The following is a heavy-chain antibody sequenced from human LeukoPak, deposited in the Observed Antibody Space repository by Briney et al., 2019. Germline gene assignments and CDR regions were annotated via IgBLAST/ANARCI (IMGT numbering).Heavy chain of an antibody. J-gene: IGHJ4*02. D-gene: IGHD5-12*01. Sequence: PSETLSLTCAVYGGSFSGYYWSWIRQPPGKGLEWIGEINHSGSTNYNPSLKSRVTISVDTSKNQFSLELSSVTAADTAVYYCARNLVAWGVFDYWGQGTLVTVSS. CDR2: INHSGST. CDR1: GGSFSGYY. V-gene: IGHV4-34*01. CDR3: ARNLVAWGVFDY.